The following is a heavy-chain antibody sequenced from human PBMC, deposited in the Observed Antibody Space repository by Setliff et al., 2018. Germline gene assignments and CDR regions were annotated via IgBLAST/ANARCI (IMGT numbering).Heavy chain of an antibody. J-gene: IGHJ3*02. CDR3: ARGVVNWAAFNI. CDR2: IIPVLDTT. D-gene: IGHD3-16*01. V-gene: IGHV1-69*11. Sequence: SVKVSCKVSGGSFSSHAISWVRQAPGQGPEWLGRIIPVLDTTDYSPKFQDRLTITADEPSRTVNMELHSLRSEDTALYYCARGVVNWAAFNIWGQGTMVTVSS. CDR1: GGSFSSHA.